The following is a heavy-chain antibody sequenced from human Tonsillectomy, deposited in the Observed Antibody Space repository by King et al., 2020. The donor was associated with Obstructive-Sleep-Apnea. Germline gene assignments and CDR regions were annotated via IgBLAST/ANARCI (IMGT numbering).Heavy chain of an antibody. CDR2: IYHSGST. CDR1: GYSISSGYY. Sequence: VQLQESGPGLVKPSETLSLTCTVSGYSISSGYYWGWIRQPPGKGLEWIGSIYHSGSTYYNPSLKSRVTLSVDTSKNQFSLKLSSVTAADTAVYYCARGTVAGTPTNWYFDLWGRGTLVTVSS. J-gene: IGHJ2*01. CDR3: ARGTVAGTPTNWYFDL. D-gene: IGHD6-19*01. V-gene: IGHV4-38-2*02.